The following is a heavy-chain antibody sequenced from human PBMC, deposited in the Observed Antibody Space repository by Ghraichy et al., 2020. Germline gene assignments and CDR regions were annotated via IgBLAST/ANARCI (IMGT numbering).Heavy chain of an antibody. CDR2: ITFTSSFA. Sequence: GSLRLSCAASGFTFSDYYMTWIRQAPGKGLEWVSYITFTSSFANYADSVKGRFTISRDNAKNSLYLQMNSLRAEDTAVYYCARNSRAVGYSYFDLWGRGTLVAVSS. V-gene: IGHV3-11*03. D-gene: IGHD4-23*01. J-gene: IGHJ2*01. CDR3: ARNSRAVGYSYFDL. CDR1: GFTFSDYY.